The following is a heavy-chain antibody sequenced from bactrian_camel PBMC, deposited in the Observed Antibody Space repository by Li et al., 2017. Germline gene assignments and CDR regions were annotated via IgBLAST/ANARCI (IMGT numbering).Heavy chain of an antibody. V-gene: IGHV3S40*01. Sequence: VQLVESGGGLVQPGGSLRLSCAASGFTFESYGISWVRQAPGKGLEWVSAINAGGGSTYYADSVKGRFTISRDNAKNTLYLQLTNLKIDDMAIYYCAADSSSSETYSYPTRPPAYWGQGTQVTVS. CDR1: GFTFESYG. D-gene: IGHD2*01. J-gene: IGHJ4*01. CDR2: INAGGGST. CDR3: AADSSSSETYSYPTRPPAY.